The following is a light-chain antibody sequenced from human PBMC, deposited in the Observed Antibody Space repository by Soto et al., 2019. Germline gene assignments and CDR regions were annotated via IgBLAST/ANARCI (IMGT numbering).Light chain of an antibody. CDR2: GAS. J-gene: IGKJ4*01. Sequence: DIQMTQSPSSLSASVGDRVTITCRASQPINKFLNWFQHKPGEAPKRLIYGASILQDGVPSRFSGSGSGTDYTLTISGLQTEDVGTYYCQQSHSVPLTFGGGTKVE. V-gene: IGKV1-39*01. CDR1: QPINKF. CDR3: QQSHSVPLT.